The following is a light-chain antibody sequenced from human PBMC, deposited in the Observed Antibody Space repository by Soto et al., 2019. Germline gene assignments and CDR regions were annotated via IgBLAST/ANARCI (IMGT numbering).Light chain of an antibody. CDR1: QSVRNNY. J-gene: IGKJ1*01. CDR2: DAS. CDR3: QQYDSSSWT. Sequence: EIVLTQSPGTLSLSPGERATLSCRASQSVRNNYLAWYQQKPGQAPRLLIYDASSRATGIPDRFSGSGSGTDFTLTIHRLEPEDFAVYYCQQYDSSSWTFGQGTKVDIK. V-gene: IGKV3-20*01.